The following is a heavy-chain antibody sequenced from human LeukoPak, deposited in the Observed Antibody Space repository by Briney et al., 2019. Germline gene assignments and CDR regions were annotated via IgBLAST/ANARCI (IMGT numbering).Heavy chain of an antibody. J-gene: IGHJ3*02. V-gene: IGHV1-69*05. CDR3: ARDIEGFGGRNAFDI. Sequence: ASVKVSCRASGGTFSSYAISWVRQAPGQGLEWMGGIIPIFGTANYAQKFQGRVTITTDESTSTAYMELSSLRSEDTAVYYCARDIEGFGGRNAFDIWGQGTMVTVSS. CDR1: GGTFSSYA. D-gene: IGHD3-10*01. CDR2: IIPIFGTA.